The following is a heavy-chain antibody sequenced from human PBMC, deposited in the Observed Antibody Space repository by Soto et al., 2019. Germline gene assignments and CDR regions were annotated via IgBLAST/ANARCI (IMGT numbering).Heavy chain of an antibody. CDR1: GFTFSSYG. Sequence: GGSLRLSCAASGFTFSSYGMHWVRQAPGKGLEWVAVISYDGSNKYYADSVKGRFTISRDNSKNTLYLQMNSLRAEDTAVYYCAKVVNFLSGYYTGDAFDIWGPGTMVTVSS. J-gene: IGHJ3*02. CDR2: ISYDGSNK. V-gene: IGHV3-30*18. CDR3: AKVVNFLSGYYTGDAFDI. D-gene: IGHD3-3*01.